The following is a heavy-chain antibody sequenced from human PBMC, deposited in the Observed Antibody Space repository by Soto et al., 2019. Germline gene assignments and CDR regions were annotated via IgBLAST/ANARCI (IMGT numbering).Heavy chain of an antibody. D-gene: IGHD2-21*02. CDR2: ISPNSEKT. Sequence: ASVKVSCKTSGYTFINYGISWVRQAPGEGLEWMGWISPNSEKTKIAQKFQGRVTITRDTSASTAYMELSSLRSEDTAVYYCARSIVVVTALDYWGQGTLVTVSS. J-gene: IGHJ4*02. CDR3: ARSIVVVTALDY. CDR1: GYTFINYG. V-gene: IGHV1-18*01.